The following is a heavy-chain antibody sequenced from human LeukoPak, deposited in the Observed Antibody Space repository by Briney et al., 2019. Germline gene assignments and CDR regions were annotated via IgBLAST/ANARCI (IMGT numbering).Heavy chain of an antibody. CDR2: IHYSGST. V-gene: IGHV4-59*01. Sequence: SETLSLTCTVSGASISSYYWSWIRQPPGKGLEWIGYIHYSGSTNYNPSLKSRVTISVDTSKNQFSLKLSSVTAADTAVYYCARGATRGYSYGHFDYWGQGTLVTVSS. J-gene: IGHJ4*02. CDR1: GASISSYY. D-gene: IGHD5-18*01. CDR3: ARGATRGYSYGHFDY.